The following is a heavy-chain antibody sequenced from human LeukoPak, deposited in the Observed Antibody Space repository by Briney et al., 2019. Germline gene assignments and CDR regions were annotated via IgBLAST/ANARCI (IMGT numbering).Heavy chain of an antibody. V-gene: IGHV3-21*01. Sequence: GGSLRLSCAASGFTFSSYSMNWVRQAPGKGLEWVSSISSSSSYIYYADSVKGRFTISRDNSKNTLYLQMNSLRAEDTAVYYCAKTSWYYDSSGYSNPVDYWGQGTLVTVSS. CDR3: AKTSWYYDSSGYSNPVDY. D-gene: IGHD3-22*01. J-gene: IGHJ4*02. CDR1: GFTFSSYS. CDR2: ISSSSSYI.